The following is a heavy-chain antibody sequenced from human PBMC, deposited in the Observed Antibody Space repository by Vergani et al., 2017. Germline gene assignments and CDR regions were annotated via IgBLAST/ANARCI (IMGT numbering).Heavy chain of an antibody. V-gene: IGHV2-5*02. CDR2: IYWDDDK. CDR1: GFSLSTSGVG. Sequence: QITLKESGPTLVKPTQTLTLTCTFSGFSLSTSGVGVGWIRQPPGKALEWLALIYWDDDKRYSPSLKSRLTITKDTSKNQVVLTMTNMDPVDTATYYCGHSRPPITFGGVIVIGPFDYWGQGTLVTVSS. J-gene: IGHJ4*02. CDR3: GHSRPPITFGGVIVIGPFDY. D-gene: IGHD3-16*02.